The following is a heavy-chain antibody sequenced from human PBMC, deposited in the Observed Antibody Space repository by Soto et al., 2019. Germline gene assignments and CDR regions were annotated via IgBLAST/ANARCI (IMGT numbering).Heavy chain of an antibody. CDR1: GFTFSIYA. D-gene: IGHD6-6*01. J-gene: IGHJ4*02. Sequence: GGTLRLSFAASGFTFSIYAMSWVLQAPGKGMEWVSAISGSGGSKSYAHYVKGRFTISRDNHKTTLYTQMNSLRAEETVVYYCEKDKQLVLFDYWGQGTLVTVSS. CDR2: ISGSGGSK. CDR3: EKDKQLVLFDY. V-gene: IGHV3-23*01.